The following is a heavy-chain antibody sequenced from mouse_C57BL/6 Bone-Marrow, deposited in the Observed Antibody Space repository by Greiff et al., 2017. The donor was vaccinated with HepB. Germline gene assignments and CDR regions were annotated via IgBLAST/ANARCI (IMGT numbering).Heavy chain of an antibody. CDR2: IDPSDSYT. Sequence: VQLQESGAELVKPGASVKLSCKASGYTFTSYWMQWVKQRPGQGLEWIGEIDPSDSYTNYNQKFKGKATLTVDTSSSTAYMQLSSLTSEDSAVYYCALNYYGSSFWYFDVWGTGTTVTVSS. CDR3: ALNYYGSSFWYFDV. V-gene: IGHV1-50*01. J-gene: IGHJ1*03. D-gene: IGHD1-1*01. CDR1: GYTFTSYW.